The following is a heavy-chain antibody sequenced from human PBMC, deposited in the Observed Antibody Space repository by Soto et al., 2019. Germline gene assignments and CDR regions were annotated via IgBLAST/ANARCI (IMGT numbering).Heavy chain of an antibody. Sequence: QVQLVESGGGVVQPGRSLRLSCAATGFTFSSYGMHWVRQAPGKGLEWVATIWHDGSNKYYEGSGKGRFTTSRDNSKNTLYLRIDGLRAEDSALYHCAVSLLTGYYRETMDVGGQGTTVTVSS. CDR1: GFTFSSYG. CDR2: IWHDGSNK. D-gene: IGHD3-9*01. J-gene: IGHJ6*02. CDR3: AVSLLTGYYRETMDV. V-gene: IGHV3-33*03.